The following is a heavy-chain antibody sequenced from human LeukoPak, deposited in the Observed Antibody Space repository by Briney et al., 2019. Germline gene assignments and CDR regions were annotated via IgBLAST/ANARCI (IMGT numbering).Heavy chain of an antibody. CDR3: ARGSPVVAAPPFDY. V-gene: IGHV4-34*01. CDR2: INHSGST. J-gene: IGHJ4*02. Sequence: PSETLSLTCAVYGGSFSGYYWSWIRQPPGKGLEWIGEINHSGSTNYNPSLKSRVTISVDTSKNQFSLKLSSVTAADTAVYYCARGSPVVAAPPFDYWGQGTLVTVSS. CDR1: GGSFSGYY. D-gene: IGHD2-15*01.